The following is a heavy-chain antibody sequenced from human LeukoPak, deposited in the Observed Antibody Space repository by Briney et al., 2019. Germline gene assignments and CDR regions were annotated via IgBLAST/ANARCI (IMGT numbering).Heavy chain of an antibody. V-gene: IGHV4-39*01. CDR2: IYYSGST. D-gene: IGHD3-10*01. CDR1: GGSISSSSYY. J-gene: IGHJ5*02. CDR3: ARHEVELLWFGERENWFDP. Sequence: SETLSLTCTVSGGSISSSSYYWGWIRQPPGKGLEWIGSIYYSGSTYYNPSLKSRVTISVDTSKNQFSLKLSSVTAADTAVYYCARHEVELLWFGERENWFDPWGQGTLVTVSS.